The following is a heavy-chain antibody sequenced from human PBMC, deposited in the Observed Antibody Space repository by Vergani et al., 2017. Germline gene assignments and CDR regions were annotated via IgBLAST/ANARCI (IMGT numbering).Heavy chain of an antibody. J-gene: IGHJ5*02. V-gene: IGHV4-59*01. CDR2: IYYSGST. D-gene: IGHD3-22*01. CDR1: GGSISSYY. Sequence: QVQLQESGPGLVKPSETLSLTCTVSGGSISSYYWSWIRQPPGKGLEWIGYIYYSGSTNYNPSLKSRVTISVDTSKNQFSLKLSSVTAADTAVYYCARDPGYYDSSGYRPWGQGTLVTVSS. CDR3: ARDPGYYDSSGYRP.